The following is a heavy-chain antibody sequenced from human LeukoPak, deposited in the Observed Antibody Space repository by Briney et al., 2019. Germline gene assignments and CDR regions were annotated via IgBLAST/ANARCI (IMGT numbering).Heavy chain of an antibody. Sequence: GGSLRLSCAASGFTFDDYAMHWVRQAPGKGLEWVSLISGDGGSTYYADSVKGRFTISRDNSKNSLYLRMNSLRTEATALYYCAKDSGSPSRMWAAAGTSEYFQHWGQGTLVTVSS. V-gene: IGHV3-43*02. CDR2: ISGDGGST. D-gene: IGHD6-13*01. CDR1: GFTFDDYA. J-gene: IGHJ1*01. CDR3: AKDSGSPSRMWAAAGTSEYFQH.